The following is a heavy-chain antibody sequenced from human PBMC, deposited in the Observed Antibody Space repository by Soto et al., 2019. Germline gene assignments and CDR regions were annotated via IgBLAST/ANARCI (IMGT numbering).Heavy chain of an antibody. D-gene: IGHD5-12*01. Sequence: PVGSLRLSCASSVFTFDDYAMHCVRQSPGKCLEWVSGISWNSGSIGYADSVKGRFTISRDNAKNSLYLQMNSLRAEDTALYYCAKDVDIVAKSAFDSLGQRTRVTVSS. CDR1: VFTFDDYA. J-gene: IGHJ3*02. CDR2: ISWNSGSI. V-gene: IGHV3-9*01. CDR3: AKDVDIVAKSAFDS.